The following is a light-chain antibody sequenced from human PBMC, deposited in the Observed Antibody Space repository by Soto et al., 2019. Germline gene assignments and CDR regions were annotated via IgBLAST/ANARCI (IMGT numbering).Light chain of an antibody. V-gene: IGKV1-5*01. CDR2: DAS. Sequence: DIEMTQSPSTLSASVGDRVTITCRASQTIRRWLAWYQQRPGKAPKVLIYDASTLESGVPARFSGSGSGTDFTLKISRVEAEDVGVYYCMRLRTFGGGTKVEIK. CDR1: QTIRRW. J-gene: IGKJ4*01. CDR3: MRLRT.